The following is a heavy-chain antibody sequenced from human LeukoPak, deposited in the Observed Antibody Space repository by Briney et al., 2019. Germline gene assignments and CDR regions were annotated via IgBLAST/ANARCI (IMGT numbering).Heavy chain of an antibody. J-gene: IGHJ4*02. D-gene: IGHD6-13*01. Sequence: GGSLRLSCAASGFTFSSYWMHWVRQAPGKGLVWVSRINSDGSSTYYADSVKGRFTISRDNSKSTLSLQMNSLRAEDTGVYYCVKGSAAVRPYYFDSWGQGTLVTVSS. CDR3: VKGSAAVRPYYFDS. CDR2: INSDGSST. V-gene: IGHV3-74*01. CDR1: GFTFSSYW.